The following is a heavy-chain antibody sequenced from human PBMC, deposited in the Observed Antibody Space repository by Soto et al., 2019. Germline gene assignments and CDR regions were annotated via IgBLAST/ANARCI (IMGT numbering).Heavy chain of an antibody. CDR3: ARDRGSSTSCSTRGDCGYFDY. J-gene: IGHJ4*02. Sequence: PGGSLRLSCEASGFTFRSFAMHWVRQAPGKGLEWVAVIWYDGSKKYYVDSVKGRFTISRDNSKNTLYLQMNSLRAEDTAVYYCARDRGSSTSCSTRGDCGYFDYWGQGALVTVSS. V-gene: IGHV3-33*01. CDR2: IWYDGSKK. D-gene: IGHD2-2*01. CDR1: GFTFRSFA.